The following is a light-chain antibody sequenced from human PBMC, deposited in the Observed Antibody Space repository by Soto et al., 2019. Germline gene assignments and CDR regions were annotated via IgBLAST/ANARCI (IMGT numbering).Light chain of an antibody. CDR2: GGS. V-gene: IGKV3-20*01. CDR3: QQYYSSRT. Sequence: EIVLTQSPGTVSLSPGERATLSCRASQSVGSRWLAWYQQKPGQAPRVLIYGGSNRATGIPDRFSGSGSGTDFTLTISRVEPEDIAVYYCQQYYSSRTFGQGTKVEMK. CDR1: QSVGSRW. J-gene: IGKJ1*01.